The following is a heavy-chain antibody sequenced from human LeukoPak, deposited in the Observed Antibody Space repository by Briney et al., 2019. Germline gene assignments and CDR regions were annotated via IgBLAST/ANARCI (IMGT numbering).Heavy chain of an antibody. V-gene: IGHV4-39*07. CDR1: GDSISSSSYY. Sequence: LETLSLTCTVAGDSISSSSYYWDWIRQPPGKGLEWIGSISYSGSTYYHPSLKSRVTISVDTSKNQFSLRLSSVTAADTAVYYCATRIDMVRGVLIKGAFTIWGQGTVVTVSS. CDR3: ATRIDMVRGVLIKGAFTI. J-gene: IGHJ3*02. D-gene: IGHD3-10*01. CDR2: ISYSGST.